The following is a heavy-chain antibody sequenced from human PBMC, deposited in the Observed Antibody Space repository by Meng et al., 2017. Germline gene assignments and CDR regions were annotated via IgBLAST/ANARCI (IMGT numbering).Heavy chain of an antibody. J-gene: IGHJ4*02. V-gene: IGHV3-30*01. D-gene: IGHD3-10*01. CDR2: ISYDGSNK. CDR3: ASMGY. CDR1: GFTFSSYA. Sequence: VRLVGCGGGVVQPGRSLGLSGAASGFTFSSYAMHWVRQAPGKGLEWVAVISYDGSNKYYADSVKGRFTISRDNSKNTLYLQMNSLRAEDTAVYYCASMGYWGQGTLVTVSS.